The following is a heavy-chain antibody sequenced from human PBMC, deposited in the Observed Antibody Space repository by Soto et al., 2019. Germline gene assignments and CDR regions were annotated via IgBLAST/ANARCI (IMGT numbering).Heavy chain of an antibody. CDR1: GGSINSHY. J-gene: IGHJ4*02. CDR2: IYYSGST. D-gene: IGHD2-21*02. CDR3: ARTTNGGDWVF. V-gene: IGHV4-59*11. Sequence: PSETLSLTCTVSGGSINSHYWSWIRQSPGKGLEWIGYIYYSGSTNYNPSLKSRVTISVDTSKNQISLKLSSVTAADTAVYYCARTTNGGDWVFWGKGILVTVSS.